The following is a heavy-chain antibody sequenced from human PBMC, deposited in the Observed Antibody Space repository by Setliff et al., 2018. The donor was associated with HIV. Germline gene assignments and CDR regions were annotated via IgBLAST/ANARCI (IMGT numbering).Heavy chain of an antibody. D-gene: IGHD3-10*01. J-gene: IGHJ3*02. V-gene: IGHV4-38-2*01. CDR3: ARGRGVRGVNDAFDI. Sequence: SETLSLTCAVSGYSISSGYYWGWIRQPPGKGLEWIGSIYHSGSTFYNPSLKSRVTISVDTSKNQFSLNLTSVTATDTAVYYCARGRGVRGVNDAFDIWGQETMVTVSS. CDR1: GYSISSGYY. CDR2: IYHSGST.